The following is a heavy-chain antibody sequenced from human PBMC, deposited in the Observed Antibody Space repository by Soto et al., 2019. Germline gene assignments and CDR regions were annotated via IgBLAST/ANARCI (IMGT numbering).Heavy chain of an antibody. J-gene: IGHJ4*02. CDR2: IIPILGIA. Sequence: SVKVSCKASGGTFSSYTISWVRQAPGQGLEWMGRIIPILGIANYAQKFQGRVTITADKSTSTAYMELSSLRSEDTAVYYCARAHPYYYDSSGSILDYWGQGTLVTVSS. CDR3: ARAHPYYYDSSGSILDY. CDR1: GGTFSSYT. D-gene: IGHD3-22*01. V-gene: IGHV1-69*02.